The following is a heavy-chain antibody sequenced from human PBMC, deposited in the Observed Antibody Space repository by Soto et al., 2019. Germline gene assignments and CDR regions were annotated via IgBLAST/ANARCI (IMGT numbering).Heavy chain of an antibody. CDR1: GGSISSGDYY. V-gene: IGHV4-30-4*01. Sequence: QVQLQESGPGLVKPSQTLSLTCTVSGGSISSGDYYWSWIRQPPGKGLEWIGYIYYSGSTYYNPSLKSRVTISXXTXKXXFPLKLSSVTAADTAVYYCAKEYSRSSQTHYGMDVWGQGTTVTVSS. CDR3: AKEYSRSSQTHYGMDV. CDR2: IYYSGST. D-gene: IGHD6-6*01. J-gene: IGHJ6*02.